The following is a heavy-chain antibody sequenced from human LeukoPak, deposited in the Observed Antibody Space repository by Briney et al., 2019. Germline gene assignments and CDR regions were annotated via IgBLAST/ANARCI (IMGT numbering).Heavy chain of an antibody. J-gene: IGHJ5*02. D-gene: IGHD3-10*01. CDR3: TRDSGTTGEVKFDP. CDR1: GGSISSYC. CDR2: IYSSGTI. Sequence: SETLSLTCSVSGGSISSYCWSWTRQPAGKGLEWIGRIYSSGTITYNPSLQSRVTMSVDTSKNEFSLKMSSVTAADTAVYYCTRDSGTTGEVKFDPWGQGTLVAVSS. V-gene: IGHV4-4*07.